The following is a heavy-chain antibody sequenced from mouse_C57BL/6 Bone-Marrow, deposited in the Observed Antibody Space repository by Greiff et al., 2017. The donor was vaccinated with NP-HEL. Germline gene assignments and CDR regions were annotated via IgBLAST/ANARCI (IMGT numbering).Heavy chain of an antibody. CDR1: GFTFTSYW. CDR2: IDHSGSNT. Sequence: QVQLKQPEAELVMPGASVKLSCKASGFTFTSYWMPWVQQRPGQGLEWIGEIDHSGSNTNYMQTFKGKSTFTVDKSYSTAYMQISSLTSEDSAVYYCARRRDYDYDEGHYWGRGTTLTVSS. V-gene: IGHV1-69*01. J-gene: IGHJ2*01. CDR3: ARRRDYDYDEGHY. D-gene: IGHD2-4*01.